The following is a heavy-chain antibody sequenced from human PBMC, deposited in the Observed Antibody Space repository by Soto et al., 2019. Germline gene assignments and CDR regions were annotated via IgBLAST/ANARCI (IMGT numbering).Heavy chain of an antibody. Sequence: PGGSLRLSCAASGFTFSSYGMHWVRQAPGKGLEWVAVMWSDGSNKYYADSVKGRFTISRDNSKNTLYLQMNSLRAEDTAVYYCAREFWRGPFAYSAQGSLVTGSS. CDR3: AREFWRGPFAY. V-gene: IGHV3-33*01. D-gene: IGHD3-3*01. CDR1: GFTFSSYG. J-gene: IGHJ4*02. CDR2: MWSDGSNK.